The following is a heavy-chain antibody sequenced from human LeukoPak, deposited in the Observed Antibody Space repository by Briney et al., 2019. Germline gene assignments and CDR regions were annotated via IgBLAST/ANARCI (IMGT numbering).Heavy chain of an antibody. CDR3: ARGPAANSGNYYVGDY. Sequence: SETLSLTCAVYGGSFSGYYWSWIRQPPGKGPEWIGEINHSGSTNYNPSLKSRVTISVDTSKNQFSLKLSSVTAADTAVYYCARGPAANSGNYYVGDYWGQGTLVTVSS. D-gene: IGHD1-26*01. V-gene: IGHV4-34*01. CDR1: GGSFSGYY. J-gene: IGHJ4*02. CDR2: INHSGST.